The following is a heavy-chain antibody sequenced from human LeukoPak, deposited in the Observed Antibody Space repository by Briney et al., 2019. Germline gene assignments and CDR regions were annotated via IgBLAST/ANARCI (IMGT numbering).Heavy chain of an antibody. Sequence: PGGSLRLSCAASGFTFSSYSMNWVRQAPGKGLEWVSSISSSSSYIYYADSVKGRFTISRDNAKNSLYLQMNSLRAEDTAVYYCARRGITMVRGLPPPYYYMDVWGKGTTVTVSS. J-gene: IGHJ6*03. CDR3: ARRGITMVRGLPPPYYYMDV. CDR1: GFTFSSYS. D-gene: IGHD3-10*01. CDR2: ISSSSSYI. V-gene: IGHV3-21*01.